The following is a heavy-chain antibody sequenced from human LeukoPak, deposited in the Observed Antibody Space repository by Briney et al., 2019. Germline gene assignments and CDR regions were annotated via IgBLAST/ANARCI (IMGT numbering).Heavy chain of an antibody. CDR3: ARVGYCGGDCYYFDY. CDR2: IYYSGST. Sequence: SETLSLTCTVSGGSISSGGYYWSWIRQHPGKDLEWIGYIYYSGSTYYNPSLKSRVTISVDTSKNQFSLKLSSVTAADTAVYYCARVGYCGGDCYYFDYWGQGTLVTVSS. D-gene: IGHD2-21*02. V-gene: IGHV4-31*03. CDR1: GGSISSGGYY. J-gene: IGHJ4*02.